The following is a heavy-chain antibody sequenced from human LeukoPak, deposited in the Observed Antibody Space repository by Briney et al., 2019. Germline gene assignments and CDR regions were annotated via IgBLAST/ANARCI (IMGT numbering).Heavy chain of an antibody. D-gene: IGHD3-22*01. CDR1: GFTISSHS. CDR2: ISSSGSTI. CDR3: ARDSHYYDTSPYYYPEYY. Sequence: PGGSLRLSCAASGFTISSHSMNWVRQAPGKGLEWVSYISSSGSTIYFADSVKGRFTISRDNSKNTLYLQMNSLRAEDTAVYYCARDSHYYDTSPYYYPEYYWGQGTLVTVSS. J-gene: IGHJ4*02. V-gene: IGHV3-48*01.